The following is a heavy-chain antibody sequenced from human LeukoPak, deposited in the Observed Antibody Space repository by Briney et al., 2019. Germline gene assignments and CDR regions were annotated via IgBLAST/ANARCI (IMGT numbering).Heavy chain of an antibody. V-gene: IGHV3-11*04. D-gene: IGHD6-13*01. Sequence: GGSLRLSCAASGFTFSDYYMSWIRQAPGKGLEWVSYISSSGSTIYYADSVKGRFTISRDNAKNSLYLQMNSLRAEDTAVYYCARKQHLEPSSYYYYYMDVWGKGTTVTVS. J-gene: IGHJ6*03. CDR3: ARKQHLEPSSYYYYYMDV. CDR2: ISSSGSTI. CDR1: GFTFSDYY.